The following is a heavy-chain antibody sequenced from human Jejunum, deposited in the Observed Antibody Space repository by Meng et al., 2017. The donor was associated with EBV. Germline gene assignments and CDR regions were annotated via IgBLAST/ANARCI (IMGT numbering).Heavy chain of an antibody. CDR2: INPSGLST. J-gene: IGHJ6*02. CDR1: GYTFTSYY. V-gene: IGHV1-46*01. D-gene: IGHD2-21*01. CDR3: ARAYCSADCYRPPAPDRYYGMDV. Sequence: QIQLVQSGAEVKKPXXXXEXSXKSXGYTFTSYYIHWVRQAPGQGLQWMGIINPSGLSTSYAQEFQGRVTMTRDTSTSTVNMELSSLRSEDTAVYYCARAYCSADCYRPPAPDRYYGMDVWGQGTTVTVSS.